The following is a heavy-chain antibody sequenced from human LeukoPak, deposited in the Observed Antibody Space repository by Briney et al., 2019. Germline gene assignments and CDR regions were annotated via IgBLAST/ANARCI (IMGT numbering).Heavy chain of an antibody. D-gene: IGHD1-1*01. Sequence: ASVKVSCKASGYTFTSYGISWVRQAPGQGLEWMGWISAYNGNTNYAQKLQGRVTMTTDTSTSTAYMELRSLRSEDTAVYYCARGVNVQLERPHDAFDIWGQGTMVTVSS. V-gene: IGHV1-18*01. J-gene: IGHJ3*02. CDR1: GYTFTSYG. CDR3: ARGVNVQLERPHDAFDI. CDR2: ISAYNGNT.